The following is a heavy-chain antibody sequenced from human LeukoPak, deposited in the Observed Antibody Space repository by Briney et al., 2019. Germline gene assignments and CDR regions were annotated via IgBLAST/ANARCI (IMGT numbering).Heavy chain of an antibody. CDR2: ITSNGGSA. Sequence: GGSLRLSCAASGFTFSIYAMHWVRQAPGKGLEYVSAITSNGGSAYYANSVKGRFTISRDNSKNTLYLQMGSLRAEDMAVYYCAKDLAVLSGFDYWGQGTLVTVSS. CDR3: AKDLAVLSGFDY. J-gene: IGHJ4*02. V-gene: IGHV3-64*01. CDR1: GFTFSIYA. D-gene: IGHD1-26*01.